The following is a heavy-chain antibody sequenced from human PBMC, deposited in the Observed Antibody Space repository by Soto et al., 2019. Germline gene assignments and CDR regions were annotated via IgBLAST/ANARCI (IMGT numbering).Heavy chain of an antibody. Sequence: QVQLVESGGGVVQPGRSLRLSCAVSGFTFSSYGMHWVRQAPGKGLEWVSVIWYDGINKYYADSVKGRFTISRDNSKNTLYLQMNSLRAEDTAVYYCASAEWAGILVDYWGQGTLVTVSS. CDR1: GFTFSSYG. J-gene: IGHJ4*02. CDR2: IWYDGINK. CDR3: ASAEWAGILVDY. D-gene: IGHD6-19*01. V-gene: IGHV3-33*01.